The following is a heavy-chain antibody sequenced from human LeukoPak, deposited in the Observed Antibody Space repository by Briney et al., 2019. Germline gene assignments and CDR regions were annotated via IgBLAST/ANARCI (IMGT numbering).Heavy chain of an antibody. Sequence: GGSLRLSCAASGVTFEEYILHWVRQAPGKGLEWVGVIDRNGGRTYYADSVKGRFTISRANNKKSLYLQMNSLRTEATAFYSCGKDIQHYDFWSGYEYRGQGTLVTVSS. D-gene: IGHD3-3*01. CDR2: IDRNGGRT. V-gene: IGHV3-43*01. CDR3: GKDIQHYDFWSGYEY. CDR1: GVTFEEYI. J-gene: IGHJ4*02.